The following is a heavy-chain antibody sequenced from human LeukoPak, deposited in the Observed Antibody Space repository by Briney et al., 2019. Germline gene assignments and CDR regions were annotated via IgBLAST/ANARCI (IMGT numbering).Heavy chain of an antibody. CDR1: GASINSHY. V-gene: IGHV4-59*11. Sequence: PSETLSLTCTVSGASINSHYWSWIRQPPGKGLEWIGYIHYTGSTNYNPSLKSRVTISIDTSKIQFSLKLNSVTAADTAVYYCARDRAPGHAFCWGPGMLVTVSS. D-gene: IGHD2-2*01. CDR2: IHYTGST. J-gene: IGHJ4*02. CDR3: ARDRAPGHAFC.